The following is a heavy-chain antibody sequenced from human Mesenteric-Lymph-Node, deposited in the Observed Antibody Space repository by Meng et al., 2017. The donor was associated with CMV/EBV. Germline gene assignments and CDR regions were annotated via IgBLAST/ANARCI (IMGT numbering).Heavy chain of an antibody. J-gene: IGHJ1*01. CDR2: IDCGGST. D-gene: IGHD6-19*01. V-gene: IGHV4-39*01. CDR3: AMSKEWAVAGNGYFQH. Sequence: SGSNCYWGRSGQRPGKGLEWMGGIDCGGSTYCKPSLKGRVTISVDTCKGQFSLELRSVTAADTAVYYRAMSKEWAVAGNGYFQHWGQGTLVTVSS. CDR1: SGSNCY.